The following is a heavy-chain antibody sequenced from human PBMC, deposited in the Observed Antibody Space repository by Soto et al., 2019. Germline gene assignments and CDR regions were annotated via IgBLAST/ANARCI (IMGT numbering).Heavy chain of an antibody. CDR2: IIPIFGTA. CDR1: GGTFSSYA. CDR3: ARGHYDSSGYCRGWFDP. V-gene: IGHV1-69*01. J-gene: IGHJ5*02. Sequence: QVQLVQSGAEVKKPGSSVKVSCKASGGTFSSYAISWVRQAPGQGLEWMGGIIPIFGTANYAQKFQGRVTINADESTSTAYLELSSLRSEDTAVYYCARGHYDSSGYCRGWFDPWGQGTLVTVSS. D-gene: IGHD3-22*01.